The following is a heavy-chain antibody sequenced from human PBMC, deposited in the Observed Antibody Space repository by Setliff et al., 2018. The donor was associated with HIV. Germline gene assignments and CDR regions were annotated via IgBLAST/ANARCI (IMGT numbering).Heavy chain of an antibody. CDR1: GFTVSSKY. D-gene: IGHD3-22*01. Sequence: PGGSLRLSCAASGFTVSSKYMSWVRQAPGKGLEWVSVIYSGGSTYYVDSVKGRFTISRDNSKNTLYLQMNSLRAEDTAVYYCAREPTYYYDSSGPHDAFDIWGQGTMVT. CDR2: IYSGGST. V-gene: IGHV3-66*02. CDR3: AREPTYYYDSSGPHDAFDI. J-gene: IGHJ3*02.